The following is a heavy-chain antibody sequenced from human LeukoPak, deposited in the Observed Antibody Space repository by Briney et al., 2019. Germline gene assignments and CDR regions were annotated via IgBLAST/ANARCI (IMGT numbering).Heavy chain of an antibody. D-gene: IGHD4-17*01. CDR2: INHSGST. CDR1: GGSFSGYY. J-gene: IGHJ4*02. V-gene: IGHV4-34*01. CDR3: ARTLDYGDYRSDY. Sequence: NPSETLSLTCAVYGGSFSGYYWSWIRQPLGKGLEWIGEINHSGSTNYNPSLKSRVTISVDTSKNQFSLKLSSVTAADTAVYYCARTLDYGDYRSDYWGQGTLVTVSS.